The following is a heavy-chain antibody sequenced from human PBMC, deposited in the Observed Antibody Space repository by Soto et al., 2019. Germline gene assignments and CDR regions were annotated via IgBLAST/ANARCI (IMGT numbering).Heavy chain of an antibody. CDR2: MNPTSGRT. CDR1: GYTFTSYY. CDR3: ARVPASLDP. V-gene: IGHV1-2*02. Sequence: ASVKVSCKASGYTFTSYYMHLVRQAAGQGLEWMGRMNPTSGRTGCAQKFQGRLTMTMDTSSSTAYMELSSLTSDDTAAYYCARVPASLDPWGQGTLVTVSS. J-gene: IGHJ5*02.